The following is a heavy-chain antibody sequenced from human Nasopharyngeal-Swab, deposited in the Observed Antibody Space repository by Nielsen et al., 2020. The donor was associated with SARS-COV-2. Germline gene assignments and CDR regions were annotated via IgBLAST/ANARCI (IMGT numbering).Heavy chain of an antibody. V-gene: IGHV1-24*01. D-gene: IGHD3-22*01. Sequence: ASVKVSCKVSGYTLTELSMHWVRQAPGKGLEWMGGFDPEDGETIYAQKFQGRVTMTEDTSTDTAYMELSSLRSEDTAVYYCATLRKYYYDSSGYPNLYYYYYYGMDGWGQGTTVTVSS. CDR2: FDPEDGET. J-gene: IGHJ6*02. CDR1: GYTLTELS. CDR3: ATLRKYYYDSSGYPNLYYYYYYGMDG.